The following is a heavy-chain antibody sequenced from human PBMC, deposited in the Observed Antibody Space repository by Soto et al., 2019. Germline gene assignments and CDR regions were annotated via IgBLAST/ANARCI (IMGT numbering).Heavy chain of an antibody. CDR1: GFAFSSYW. D-gene: IGHD6-13*01. Sequence: GGSLRLSCAASGFAFSSYWMHWVRQAPGKGLVWVSRINSDGRSTSYADSVKGRFTISRDNSKNTLYLQMNSLRAVDMAVYYCARGRGAAADYFDFWGQGTLVTVSS. J-gene: IGHJ4*02. CDR3: ARGRGAAADYFDF. V-gene: IGHV3-74*01. CDR2: INSDGRST.